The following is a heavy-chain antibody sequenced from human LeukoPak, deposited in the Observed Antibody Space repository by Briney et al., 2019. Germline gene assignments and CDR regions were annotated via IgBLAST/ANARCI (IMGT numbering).Heavy chain of an antibody. CDR2: ISAYNGNT. CDR3: ATGSPTVTTSGHY. D-gene: IGHD4-11*01. J-gene: IGHJ4*02. V-gene: IGHV1-18*01. CDR1: GYTFTSYG. Sequence: ASVKVSCRASGYTFTSYGISWVRQAPGQGLEWMGWISAYNGNTNYAQKLQGRVTMTEDTSTDTAYMELSSLRSEDTAVYYCATGSPTVTTSGHYWGQGTLVTVSS.